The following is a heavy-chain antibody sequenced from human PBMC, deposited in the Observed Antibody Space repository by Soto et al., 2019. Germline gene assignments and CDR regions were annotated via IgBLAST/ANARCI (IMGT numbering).Heavy chain of an antibody. CDR1: GGSISSGGYS. Sequence: TLSLTCAVSGGSISSGGYSCNWIRQPPGKGLEWIGYIYHSGSTYYNPSLKSRVTISVDRSKNQFSLKLSSVTAADTAVYYCARGMTTVTTFDYWGQGTLVTFSS. D-gene: IGHD4-17*01. V-gene: IGHV4-30-2*01. CDR2: IYHSGST. J-gene: IGHJ4*02. CDR3: ARGMTTVTTFDY.